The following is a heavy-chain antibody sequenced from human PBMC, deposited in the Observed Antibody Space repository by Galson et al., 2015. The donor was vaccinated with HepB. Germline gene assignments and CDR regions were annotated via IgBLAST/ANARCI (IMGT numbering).Heavy chain of an antibody. D-gene: IGHD6-19*01. CDR1: GFTFSSYS. CDR3: ASLYSSGWYEGYYYGMDV. CDR2: ISSSSSYI. Sequence: SLRLSCAASGFTFSSYSMNWVRQAPGKGLEWVSSISSSSSYIYYADSVKGRFTISRDNAKNSLYLQMNSLRAEDTAVYYCASLYSSGWYEGYYYGMDVWGQGTTVTVSS. J-gene: IGHJ6*02. V-gene: IGHV3-21*01.